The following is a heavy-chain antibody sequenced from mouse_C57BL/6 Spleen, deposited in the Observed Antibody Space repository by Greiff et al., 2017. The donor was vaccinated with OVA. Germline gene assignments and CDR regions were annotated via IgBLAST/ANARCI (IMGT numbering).Heavy chain of an antibody. CDR2: IYPRSGNT. D-gene: IGHD4-1*01. V-gene: IGHV1-81*01. Sequence: QVQLKQSGAELARPGASVKLSCKASGYTFTSYGISWVKQRTGQGLEWIGEIYPRSGNTYYNEKFKGKATLTADKSSSTAYMELRSLTSEDSAVYFCARWDVNYFDYWGQGTTLTVSS. J-gene: IGHJ2*01. CDR1: GYTFTSYG. CDR3: ARWDVNYFDY.